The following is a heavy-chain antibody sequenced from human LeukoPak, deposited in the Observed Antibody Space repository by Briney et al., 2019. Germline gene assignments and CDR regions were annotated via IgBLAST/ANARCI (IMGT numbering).Heavy chain of an antibody. CDR1: GGTFSSYA. V-gene: IGHV1-69*05. CDR2: IIPIFGTA. Sequence: SVKVSCKASGGTFSSYAISWVRQAPGQGLEWMGRIIPIFGTANYAQKFQGRVTITTDESTSTAYMELSSLRPEDTAVYYCARAMLIRRSVFDYWGQGTLVTVSS. D-gene: IGHD2-21*01. CDR3: ARAMLIRRSVFDY. J-gene: IGHJ4*02.